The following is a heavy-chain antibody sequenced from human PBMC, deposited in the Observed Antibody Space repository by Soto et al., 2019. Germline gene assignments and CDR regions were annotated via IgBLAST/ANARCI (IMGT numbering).Heavy chain of an antibody. V-gene: IGHV4-39*01. CDR1: GASITGSSYY. Sequence: SETLSLTCSVSGASITGSSYYGAGIRQPPGKGLEWIASIHSHSGSTYYDPSLKGRVLISVDTSKNHFSLNLSSVTAADTAVYYCARPGDAYGLDVWGQGTTVTVSS. CDR2: IHSHSGST. J-gene: IGHJ6*02. CDR3: ARPGDAYGLDV. D-gene: IGHD2-21*02.